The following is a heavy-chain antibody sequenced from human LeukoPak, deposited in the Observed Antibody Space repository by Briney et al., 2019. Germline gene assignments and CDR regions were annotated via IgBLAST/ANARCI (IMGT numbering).Heavy chain of an antibody. V-gene: IGHV3-30*02. CDR1: GFTFSSYG. CDR2: IRYDGSNK. CDR3: ARGEDSSGYRNWFDP. Sequence: PGGSLRLSCAASGFTFSSYGMHWVRQAPGKGLEWVAFIRYDGSNKYYADSVEGRFTISRDNSKNTLYLQMNSLRAEDTAVYYCARGEDSSGYRNWFDPWGQGTLVTVSS. J-gene: IGHJ5*02. D-gene: IGHD3-22*01.